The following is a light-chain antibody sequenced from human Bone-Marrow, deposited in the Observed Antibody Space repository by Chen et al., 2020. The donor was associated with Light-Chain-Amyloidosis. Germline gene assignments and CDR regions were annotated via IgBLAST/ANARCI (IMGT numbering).Light chain of an antibody. CDR3: QVWDRSSDRTV. Sequence: SYVLTQPSSVSVAPGQTATIACGGNNIGSTSVHWYQQTPGQAPLLVVYDDSDRPSGIPERLSVSNYGNTATLTMSRVEAGDEADYYWQVWDRSSDRTVFGGGTKLTVL. CDR2: DDS. CDR1: NIGSTS. V-gene: IGLV3-21*02. J-gene: IGLJ3*02.